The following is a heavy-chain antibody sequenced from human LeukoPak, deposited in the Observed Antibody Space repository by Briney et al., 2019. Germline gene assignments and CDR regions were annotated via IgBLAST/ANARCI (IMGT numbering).Heavy chain of an antibody. D-gene: IGHD3-16*02. Sequence: PGGSLRLSCAASGFTFSSYSMNWVRQAPGKGLEWVSSISSSSSYIYYADSVKGRFTISRDNAKNSLYLQMNSLRAEDTAVYYCASGPIEPRIVDYWGQGTLVTVSS. J-gene: IGHJ4*02. CDR1: GFTFSSYS. V-gene: IGHV3-21*01. CDR2: ISSSSSYI. CDR3: ASGPIEPRIVDY.